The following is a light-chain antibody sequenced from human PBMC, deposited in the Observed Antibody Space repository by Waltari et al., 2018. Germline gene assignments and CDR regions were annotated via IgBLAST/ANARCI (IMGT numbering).Light chain of an antibody. CDR2: TAS. CDR3: QQSYSIPLT. CDR1: ETIRIY. J-gene: IGKJ4*01. V-gene: IGKV1-39*01. Sequence: DIQMTQPPPPLPAPEGDRVIVTCRASETIRIYLNWYQQKPGKAPKLLINTASRLQSGVPSRFSGSGSGTDFTLTISTLQHEDFATYYCQQSYSIPLTFGGGTKVEIK.